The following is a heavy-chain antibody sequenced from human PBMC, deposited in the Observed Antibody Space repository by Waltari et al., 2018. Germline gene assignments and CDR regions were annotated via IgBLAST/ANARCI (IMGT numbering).Heavy chain of an antibody. V-gene: IGHV3-23*01. Sequence: VQLLESGGGLVQPGGSLRLSCAASGFTFSNYPVTWVRPAPGKGLEWLSTIRDSDNKTYYADSVNGRFTISRDNSKNTLYLQMNGLRADDTALYYCAKSLIAAAGTGAFDIWGQGTMVTVSS. D-gene: IGHD6-25*01. J-gene: IGHJ3*02. CDR3: AKSLIAAAGTGAFDI. CDR1: GFTFSNYP. CDR2: IRDSDNKT.